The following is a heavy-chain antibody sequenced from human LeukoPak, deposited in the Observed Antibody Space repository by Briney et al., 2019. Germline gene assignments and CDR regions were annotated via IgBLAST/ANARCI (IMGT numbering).Heavy chain of an antibody. J-gene: IGHJ4*02. Sequence: SQTLSLTCAISGDSVSSYSAAWNWIRQSPSRGLEWLGRTYYRSKWSKDYATSVKGRINIYPDTSKNQFSLQLNSVTPEDTAVYYCIREGGRYGGYDLDYWGQGTLVTVSS. D-gene: IGHD5-12*01. CDR3: IREGGRYGGYDLDY. V-gene: IGHV6-1*01. CDR2: TYYRSKWSK. CDR1: GDSVSSYSAA.